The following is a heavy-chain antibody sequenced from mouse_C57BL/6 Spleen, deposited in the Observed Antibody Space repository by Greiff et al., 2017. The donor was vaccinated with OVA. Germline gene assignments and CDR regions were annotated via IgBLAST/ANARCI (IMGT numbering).Heavy chain of an antibody. J-gene: IGHJ2*01. CDR3: ARTHSMVTTLFDY. CDR1: GYAFSSYW. D-gene: IGHD2-2*01. CDR2: IYPGDGDT. Sequence: QVQLQQSGAELVKPGASVKISCKASGYAFSSYWMNWVKQRPGKGLEWIGQIYPGDGDTNYNGKFKGKATLTADKSSSTAYMQLSSLTSEDSAVYFCARTHSMVTTLFDYWGQGTTLTVSS. V-gene: IGHV1-80*01.